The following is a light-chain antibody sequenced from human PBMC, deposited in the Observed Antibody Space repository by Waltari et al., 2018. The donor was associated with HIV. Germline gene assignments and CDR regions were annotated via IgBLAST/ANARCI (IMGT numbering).Light chain of an antibody. CDR3: QAWDSTTRV. CDR1: KLGEKY. Sequence: SYEVPQPPSLSVSPGQTASIPSFGDKLGEKYACWYQQKPGQSPILVIYADTKRPPGIPERFSASNSGNTATLTITGTQAMDEADYYCQAWDSTTRVFGGGTKLTVL. V-gene: IGLV3-1*01. CDR2: ADT. J-gene: IGLJ3*02.